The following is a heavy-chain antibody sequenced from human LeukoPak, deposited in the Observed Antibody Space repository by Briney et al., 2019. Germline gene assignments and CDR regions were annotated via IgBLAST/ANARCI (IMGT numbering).Heavy chain of an antibody. CDR2: IYHSGST. CDR3: ARGRDGSELDY. V-gene: IGHV4-30-2*01. J-gene: IGHJ4*02. Sequence: PSQTLSLTRAVSGGSISSGGYSWSWIRQPPGKGLEWIGYIYHSGSTYYNPSPKSRVTISVGRSKNQFSLKLSSVTAADTAVYYCARGRDGSELDYWGQGTLVTVSS. D-gene: IGHD3-10*01. CDR1: GGSISSGGYS.